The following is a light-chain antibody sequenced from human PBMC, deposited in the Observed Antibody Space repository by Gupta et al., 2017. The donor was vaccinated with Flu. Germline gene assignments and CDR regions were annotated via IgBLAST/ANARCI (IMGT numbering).Light chain of an antibody. V-gene: IGLV3-21*02. CDR1: NIGTKS. J-gene: IGLJ3*02. Sequence: GQTARITCGGDNIGTKSVHWYQQKPGQAPVLVVYDDTDRPSGIPKRFSGSNSGNTATLSISRVEVGDEADYYCQVWDTVSDHWVFGGGTKLNVL. CDR3: QVWDTVSDHWV. CDR2: DDT.